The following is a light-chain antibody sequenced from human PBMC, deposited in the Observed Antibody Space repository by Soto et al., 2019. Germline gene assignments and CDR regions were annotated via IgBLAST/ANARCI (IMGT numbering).Light chain of an antibody. J-gene: IGKJ5*01. V-gene: IGKV3-15*01. CDR3: KQYGSSPLT. Sequence: EIVMTQSPATLSVSPGERATLSCRASQSVSSKLAWFQQKPGQAPSLLIYGVSTRATGVPVRFSGSGSGTELTLAISRMETEDFAVYYCKQYGSSPLTFGQGTRLEIK. CDR1: QSVSSK. CDR2: GVS.